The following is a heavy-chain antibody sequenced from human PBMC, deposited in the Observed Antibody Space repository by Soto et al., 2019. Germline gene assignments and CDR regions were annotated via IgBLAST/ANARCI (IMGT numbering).Heavy chain of an antibody. CDR1: GGSISSSSYY. Sequence: SETLSLTCTVSGGSISSSSYYWGWIRQPPGKGLEWIGSIYYSGSTYYNPSLKSRVTISVDTSKNQFSLKLSSVTAADTAVYYCASPRAYTDLTTVGYYFDYWGQGTLVTVSS. J-gene: IGHJ4*02. CDR2: IYYSGST. D-gene: IGHD4-17*01. CDR3: ASPRAYTDLTTVGYYFDY. V-gene: IGHV4-39*01.